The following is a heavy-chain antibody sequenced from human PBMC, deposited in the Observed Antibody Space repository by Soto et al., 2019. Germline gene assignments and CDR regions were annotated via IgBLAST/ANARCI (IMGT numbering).Heavy chain of an antibody. Sequence: EVQLLESGGGLVQPGGSLRLSCAASGFTFSNYAMSWVRQTPGKGLEWVSTISGGGGNTYYADSVKGRFTISRDNSKDTVYLQRNSLRAEDTAIYYCAKERLGRGADYWGQGALVTVTS. CDR3: AKERLGRGADY. J-gene: IGHJ4*02. CDR2: ISGGGGNT. CDR1: GFTFSNYA. V-gene: IGHV3-23*01. D-gene: IGHD6-25*01.